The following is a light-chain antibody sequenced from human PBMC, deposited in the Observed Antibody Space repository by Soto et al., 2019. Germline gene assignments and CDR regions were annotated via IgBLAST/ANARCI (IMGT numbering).Light chain of an antibody. CDR1: SSDVGSYNL. Sequence: VLTQPASVSGSPGQSITISCTGTSSDVGSYNLVSWYQQHPGKAPKLMIYEVSKRPSGVSNRFSGSKSGNTASLTISGLQAEDEADYYCCSYAGSRTYVFGSGTKVTVL. CDR2: EVS. CDR3: CSYAGSRTYV. J-gene: IGLJ1*01. V-gene: IGLV2-23*02.